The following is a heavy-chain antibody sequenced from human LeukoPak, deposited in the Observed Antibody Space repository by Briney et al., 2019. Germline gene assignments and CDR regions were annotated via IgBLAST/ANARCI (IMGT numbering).Heavy chain of an antibody. CDR2: IYSGGTT. V-gene: IGHV3-53*01. Sequence: GGSLRLSCTVSGFTVNSNYMTWVRQAPGKGLEWVSVIYSGGTTYYADSVKGRFTISRDDSKNTVYLQMNSLRAEDTAVYYCAREWRSAGAFDIWGQGTMVTVSS. CDR3: AREWRSAGAFDI. J-gene: IGHJ3*02. CDR1: GFTVNSNY. D-gene: IGHD3-3*01.